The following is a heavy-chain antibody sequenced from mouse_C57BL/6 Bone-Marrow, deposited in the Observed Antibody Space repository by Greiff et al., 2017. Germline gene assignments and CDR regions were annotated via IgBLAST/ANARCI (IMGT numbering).Heavy chain of an antibody. CDR3: AREGGSMVHYYAMEY. CDR2: IYPRSGNT. V-gene: IGHV1-81*01. CDR1: GYTFTSYG. Sequence: QVQLQQSGAELARPGASVTLSCKASGYTFTSYGISWVKQRTGQGLEWIGEIYPRSGNTYYNEKFKGKATLTAEKSTITAYMKLRSLTSEDSAVYCWAREGGSMVHYYAMEYWGQGTSVTVSS. D-gene: IGHD1-1*02. J-gene: IGHJ4*01.